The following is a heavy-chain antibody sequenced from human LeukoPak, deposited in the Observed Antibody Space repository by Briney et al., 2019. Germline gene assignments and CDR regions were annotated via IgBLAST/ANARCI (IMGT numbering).Heavy chain of an antibody. V-gene: IGHV3-21*01. D-gene: IGHD6-13*01. CDR2: ISSSGSYI. CDR1: GFTFSSYS. CDR3: ARGSRSSPGNAFDI. Sequence: SGGSLRLSCAASGFTFSSYSMNWVRQAPGKGLEWVSSISSSGSYIYYADSVKGRFTISRDNAKNSLYLQMNSLRAEDTAVYYCARGSRSSPGNAFDIWGQGTMVTVSS. J-gene: IGHJ3*02.